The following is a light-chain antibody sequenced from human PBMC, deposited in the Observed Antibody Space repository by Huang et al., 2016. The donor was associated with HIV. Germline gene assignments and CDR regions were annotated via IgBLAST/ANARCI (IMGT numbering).Light chain of an antibody. V-gene: IGKV2-28*01. CDR1: QILLHNNGYNY. J-gene: IGKJ3*01. CDR3: MQRLQTPFT. CDR2: LGS. Sequence: DIVMTQSPLSLPVTPGEPASISCRSSQILLHNNGYNYLVWYLQKPGQSPQLLIYLGSNRASGVPDRFSGSGSGTNFTLKISRVEAEDVGVYYCMQRLQTPFTFGPGTKVDIK.